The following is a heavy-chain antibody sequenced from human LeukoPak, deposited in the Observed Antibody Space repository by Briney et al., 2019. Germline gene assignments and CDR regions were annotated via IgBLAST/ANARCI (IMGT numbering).Heavy chain of an antibody. CDR2: IYYSGST. CDR1: GGSISSYY. V-gene: IGHV4-59*01. J-gene: IGHJ4*02. CDR3: ARAMGATPYFDY. D-gene: IGHD1-26*01. Sequence: PSETLSLTCTVSGGSISSYYWSWIRQPPGKGLEWIGYIYYSGSTNYNPSLKSRVTISVDTSKNQFSLKLSSVTAADTAVYYCARAMGATPYFDYWGQGTLVTVSS.